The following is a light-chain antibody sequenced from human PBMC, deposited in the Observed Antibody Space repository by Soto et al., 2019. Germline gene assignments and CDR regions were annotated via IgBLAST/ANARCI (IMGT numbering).Light chain of an antibody. CDR3: QQRSNWPLT. CDR2: DAS. J-gene: IGKJ4*01. CDR1: QSISTS. V-gene: IGKV3-11*01. Sequence: EVVLTQSPGTLSLSPGERATLSCRASQSISTSLGWYQQKPGQAPRLLIYDASNRATGIPGRFSGSGSGTDFTLTISSLEPEDFAVYYCQQRSNWPLTFGGGTKV.